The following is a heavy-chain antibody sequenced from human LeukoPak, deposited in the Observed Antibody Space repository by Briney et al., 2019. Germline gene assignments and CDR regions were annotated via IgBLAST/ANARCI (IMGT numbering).Heavy chain of an antibody. CDR2: ISSSGSTI. V-gene: IGHV3-48*03. CDR3: ARYGVYEVVDY. D-gene: IGHD6-6*01. CDR1: GFTFSSYE. Sequence: GGSLTLSCAASGFTFSSYEMNWVRQAPGKGLEWVSYISSSGSTIYYADSVKGRFTISRDNAKNSLYLQMNSLRAEDTAVYYCARYGVYEVVDYWGQGTLVTVSS. J-gene: IGHJ4*02.